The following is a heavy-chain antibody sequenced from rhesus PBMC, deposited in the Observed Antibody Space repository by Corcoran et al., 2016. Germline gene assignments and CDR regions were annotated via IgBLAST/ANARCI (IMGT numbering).Heavy chain of an antibody. Sequence: EVQLVESGGGLAKHGGSLRLSCAASGFTFSSYWMNWVRQAPVKGLEWVARIKRKADGETTDYAASVKSRFTISKDDSKNTLYLQMNSLKTEDTAVYYCTTVSTGVINVYFEFCGQGALVTVSS. D-gene: IGHD3-34*01. CDR3: TTVSTGVINVYFEF. CDR2: IKRKADGETT. V-gene: IGHV3-30*01. J-gene: IGHJ1*01. CDR1: GFTFSSYW.